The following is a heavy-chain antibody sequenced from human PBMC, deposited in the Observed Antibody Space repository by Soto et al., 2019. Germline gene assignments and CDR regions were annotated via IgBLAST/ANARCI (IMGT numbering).Heavy chain of an antibody. CDR2: INSDGSST. J-gene: IGHJ3*02. Sequence: SXRLSCAASGFTFSSYWMHWVRQAPGKGLVWVSRINSDGSSTSYADSVKGRFTISRDNAKNTLYLQMNSLRAEDTAVYYCAGSGYYRVFAFDIWGQGTMVT. D-gene: IGHD3-3*01. CDR3: AGSGYYRVFAFDI. CDR1: GFTFSSYW. V-gene: IGHV3-74*01.